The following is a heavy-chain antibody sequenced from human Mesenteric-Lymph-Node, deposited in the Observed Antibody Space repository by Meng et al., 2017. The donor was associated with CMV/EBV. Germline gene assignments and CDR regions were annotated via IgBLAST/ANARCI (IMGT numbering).Heavy chain of an antibody. Sequence: CSVYGGSFSGYYWRWIRQPPGKGLEWIGEINHSGSPNYSPSLKSRVTISVDTSKNQFSLKLSSVTAADTAVYYCARGGGGYGDYSDYWGQGTLVTVSS. J-gene: IGHJ4*02. D-gene: IGHD4-17*01. CDR1: GGSFSGYY. CDR3: ARGGGGYGDYSDY. V-gene: IGHV4-34*01. CDR2: INHSGSP.